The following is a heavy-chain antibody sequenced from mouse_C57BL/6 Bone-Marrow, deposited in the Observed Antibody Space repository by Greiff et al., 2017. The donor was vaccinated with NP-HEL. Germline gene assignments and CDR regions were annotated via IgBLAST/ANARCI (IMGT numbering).Heavy chain of an antibody. J-gene: IGHJ3*01. V-gene: IGHV1-55*01. CDR1: GYTFTSYW. Sequence: QVQLQQPGAELVKPGASVKMSCKASGYTFTSYWITWVKQRPGQGLEWIGDIYPGSGSTNYNEKFKSKATLTVDKSSSTAYMQLSSLTSEDSAVYYCARGRDSEAWFAYWGQGTLVTVSA. CDR2: IYPGSGST. CDR3: ARGRDSEAWFAY.